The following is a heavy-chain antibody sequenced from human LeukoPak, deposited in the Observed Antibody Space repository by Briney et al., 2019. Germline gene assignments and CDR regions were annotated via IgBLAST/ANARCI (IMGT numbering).Heavy chain of an antibody. Sequence: PSETLSLTCTVSGGSISSYYWSWIRQPPGKGLEWNGEINHSGSTNYNPSLKSRVTISVDTSKNQFSLKLSSVTAADTAVYYCARGFKSIAAAGSRFDYWGQGTLVTVSS. J-gene: IGHJ4*02. V-gene: IGHV4-34*01. CDR3: ARGFKSIAAAGSRFDY. CDR2: INHSGST. D-gene: IGHD6-13*01. CDR1: GGSISSYY.